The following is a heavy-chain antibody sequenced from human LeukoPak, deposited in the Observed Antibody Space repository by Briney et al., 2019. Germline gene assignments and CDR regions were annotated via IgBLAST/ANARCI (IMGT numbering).Heavy chain of an antibody. D-gene: IGHD6-19*01. CDR1: GGTFSSYA. CDR2: IIPIFGTA. Sequence: ASVKVSCKASGGTFSSYAISWVRQAPGQGLEWMGGIIPIFGTANYAQKFQGRVTITADESTSTAYMELSSLRSEDTAVYYCASSGYSSGWTGVYWGQGTLVTVSS. V-gene: IGHV1-69*13. CDR3: ASSGYSSGWTGVY. J-gene: IGHJ4*02.